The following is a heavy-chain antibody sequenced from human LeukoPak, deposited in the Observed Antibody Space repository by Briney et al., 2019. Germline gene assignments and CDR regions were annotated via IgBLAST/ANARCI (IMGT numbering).Heavy chain of an antibody. CDR3: ARHGQNDGYPLDY. D-gene: IGHD5-24*01. Sequence: PSETLSLTCTVSGGSISGYYWSWIRQAPGKGLAWIAYIHYSGSTNYNPPLKSRPTISVDTSKNQLSLKLNSMTDADTAVYYCARHGQNDGYPLDYWGQGTLVSVSS. CDR1: GGSISGYY. J-gene: IGHJ4*02. CDR2: IHYSGST. V-gene: IGHV4-59*08.